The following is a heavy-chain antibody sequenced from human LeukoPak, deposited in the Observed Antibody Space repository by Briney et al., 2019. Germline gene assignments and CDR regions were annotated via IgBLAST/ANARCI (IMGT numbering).Heavy chain of an antibody. D-gene: IGHD3-3*01. Sequence: GGSLRLSCAASGFTVSSNYMSWVRQAPGKGLEWVSVIYSGGSTYYADSVKGRFTISRDNSKNTLYLQMNSLRAEDTAVYYCANSPITIFGVADAYFDYWGQGTLVTVSS. CDR3: ANSPITIFGVADAYFDY. CDR2: IYSGGST. CDR1: GFTVSSNY. J-gene: IGHJ4*02. V-gene: IGHV3-66*01.